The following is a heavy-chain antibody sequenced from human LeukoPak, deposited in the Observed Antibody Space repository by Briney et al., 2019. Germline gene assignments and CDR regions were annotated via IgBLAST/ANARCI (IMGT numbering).Heavy chain of an antibody. V-gene: IGHV4-4*07. Sequence: SETLSLTRTVSGGSISSYYWSWIRQPAGKGLEWIGRIYTSGSTNYNPSLKSRVTMSVDTSKNQFSLKLSSVTAADTAVYYCAREVPYCSSTSCYYYFDYWGQGTLVTVSS. CDR2: IYTSGST. CDR3: AREVPYCSSTSCYYYFDY. CDR1: GGSISSYY. J-gene: IGHJ4*02. D-gene: IGHD2-2*01.